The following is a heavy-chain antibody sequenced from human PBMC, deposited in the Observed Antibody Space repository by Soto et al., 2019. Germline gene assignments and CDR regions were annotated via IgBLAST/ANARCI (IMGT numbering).Heavy chain of an antibody. D-gene: IGHD6-6*01. Sequence: GGSLRLSCAASGFTFSSYAMHWVRQAPGKGLGWVAVISYDGSNKYYADSVKGRFTISRDNSKNTLYLQMNSLRAEDTAVYYCARVQMYSSSSMGDYWGQGTLVTVSS. J-gene: IGHJ4*02. CDR2: ISYDGSNK. CDR1: GFTFSSYA. CDR3: ARVQMYSSSSMGDY. V-gene: IGHV3-30-3*01.